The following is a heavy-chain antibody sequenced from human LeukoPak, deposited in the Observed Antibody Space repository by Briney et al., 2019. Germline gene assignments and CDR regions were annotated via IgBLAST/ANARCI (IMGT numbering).Heavy chain of an antibody. CDR2: ISGSGGST. CDR1: GFTFSSYA. D-gene: IGHD2-15*01. CDR3: AKLPIVVVVAATWWFDP. Sequence: GSLRLSCAASGFTFSSYAMSWVRQAPGKGLEWVSGISGSGGSTYYADSVKGRFTISRDNSKNTLYLQMNSLRAEDTAVYYCAKLPIVVVVAATWWFDPWGQGTLVTVSS. J-gene: IGHJ5*02. V-gene: IGHV3-23*01.